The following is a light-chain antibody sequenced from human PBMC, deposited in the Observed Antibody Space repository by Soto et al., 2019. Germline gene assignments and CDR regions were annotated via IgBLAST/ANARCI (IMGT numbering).Light chain of an antibody. CDR1: SSDVGGYNY. CDR2: EVS. J-gene: IGLJ1*01. Sequence: QSLLTQPASVSWSPGQSITISCTGTSSDVGGYNYVSWYQQHPGKAPKLMIYEVSNRPSGVSNRFSGSKSGNTASLTISGLQAEDEADYYCSSYTSSSTLGVFGTGTKVTVL. V-gene: IGLV2-14*01. CDR3: SSYTSSSTLGV.